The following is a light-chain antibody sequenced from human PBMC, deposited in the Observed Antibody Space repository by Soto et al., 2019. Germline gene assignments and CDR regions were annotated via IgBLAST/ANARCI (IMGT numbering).Light chain of an antibody. J-gene: IGLJ1*01. V-gene: IGLV3-21*02. CDR1: NIGRKR. CDR2: DDS. CDR3: RMWDSSSEHV. Sequence: YELTEPPSVSVDPVETARITRGGNNIGRKRVHGYQQKPGQAPVLGVDDDSDRPSGNPERFSCSYSGNTATLTIRRIESGDGADYFCRMWDSSSEHVFGAETKVTVL.